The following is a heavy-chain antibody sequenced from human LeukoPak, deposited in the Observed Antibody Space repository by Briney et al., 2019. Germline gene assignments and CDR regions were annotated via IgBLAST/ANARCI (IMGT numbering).Heavy chain of an antibody. V-gene: IGHV3-21*04. J-gene: IGHJ4*02. CDR1: GFTFSSYS. D-gene: IGHD1-26*01. CDR2: ISSSSSYI. CDR3: AKGRGSLDN. Sequence: PGGSLRLSCAGSGFTFSSYSMNWVRQAPGKGLEWVSCISSSSSYIYYADSVKGRFTISRDNSKNTLYLQMNSLRAEDTAVFYCAKGRGSLDNWGQGTLVTVSS.